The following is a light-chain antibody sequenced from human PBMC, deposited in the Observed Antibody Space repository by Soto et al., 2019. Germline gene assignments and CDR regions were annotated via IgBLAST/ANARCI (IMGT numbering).Light chain of an antibody. CDR2: DVS. V-gene: IGLV2-14*03. Sequence: QSALTQPASVSGSPGQSITISCTGTSSDVGGYNYVSWYQHHPGKAPKLIIYDVSNRPSGVSNRFSGSKSGNTASLTISGLQPEDEADYYCSSYTTSNTRQIVFGTGTKPPS. CDR1: SSDVGGYNY. J-gene: IGLJ1*01. CDR3: SSYTTSNTRQIV.